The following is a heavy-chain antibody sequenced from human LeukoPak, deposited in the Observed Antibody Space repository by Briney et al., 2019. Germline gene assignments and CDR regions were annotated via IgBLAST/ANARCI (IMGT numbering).Heavy chain of an antibody. D-gene: IGHD5-18*01. CDR3: ARGGEGYSYGTYFDY. J-gene: IGHJ4*02. CDR1: GGSISSSSYY. Sequence: SETLSLTCTVSGGSISSSSYYWGWIRQPPGKGLEWIGSIYYSGSTYYNPSLKSRVTISVDTSKNQFSLKLSSVTAADTAVYYCARGGEGYSYGTYFDYWGQGTLVTVSS. CDR2: IYYSGST. V-gene: IGHV4-39*07.